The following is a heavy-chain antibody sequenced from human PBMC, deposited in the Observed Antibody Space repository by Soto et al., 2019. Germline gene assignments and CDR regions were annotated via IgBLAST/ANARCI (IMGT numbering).Heavy chain of an antibody. J-gene: IGHJ4*02. D-gene: IGHD2-8*01. V-gene: IGHV4-4*02. CDR3: ARDMALAEGVSYGLDY. CDR1: VGSISSSNW. CDR2: IYHSGST. Sequence: QVQLQESGPGLVKPSGTLSLTCAVSVGSISSSNWWSWVRQPPGKGLEWIVEIYHSGSTNYNPSLKSRVTIAVDKSKTQFSLKLSSVTAADTAVYYCARDMALAEGVSYGLDYWGQGTLFTVSS.